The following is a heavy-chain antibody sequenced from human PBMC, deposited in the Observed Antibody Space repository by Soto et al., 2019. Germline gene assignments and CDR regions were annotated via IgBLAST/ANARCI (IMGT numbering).Heavy chain of an antibody. CDR1: GCTLTGYY. J-gene: IGHJ4*02. V-gene: IGHV1-8*01. CDR3: ARRAETNGWNGFGADKYYFDF. CDR2: MNPNTGNS. Sequence: SVKVACKASGCTLTGYYIYLLRQATGQGLEWTGWMNPNTGNSGYAQKFQGRVTMTGDTSISTAHMELSSLRSEDTAVYYCARRAETNGWNGFGADKYYFDFWGQGTLVTGS. D-gene: IGHD1-1*01.